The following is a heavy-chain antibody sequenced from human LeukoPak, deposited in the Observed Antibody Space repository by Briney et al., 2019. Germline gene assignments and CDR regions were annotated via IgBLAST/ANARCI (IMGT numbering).Heavy chain of an antibody. CDR1: GGSTSSGGYY. J-gene: IGHJ6*02. D-gene: IGHD2-15*01. V-gene: IGHV4-31*03. CDR2: IYYSGST. Sequence: SETLSLTCTVSGGSTSSGGYYWSWIRQHPGKGLEWIGYIYYSGSTYYNPSLKSRVTISVDTSKNQFSLKLSSVTAADTAVYYCARDRFPRAGSQNNYYYYYGMDVWGQGTTVTVSS. CDR3: ARDRFPRAGSQNNYYYYYGMDV.